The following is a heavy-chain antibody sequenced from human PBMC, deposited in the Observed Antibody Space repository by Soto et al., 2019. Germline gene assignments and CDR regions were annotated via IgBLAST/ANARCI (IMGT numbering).Heavy chain of an antibody. Sequence: QVRLQDSGPGLVKPSQTLSLTCIVSGGSITTGTNYWSWLRQHPGPVLAWLGYIYYRGTPYYNPSLKSRLTISSDTSENQFSLRLTSVTAADTAVYYCARVFGVGGAFDIWGQGRLVTVSS. CDR1: GGSITTGTNY. D-gene: IGHD3-16*01. CDR2: IYYRGTP. CDR3: ARVFGVGGAFDI. J-gene: IGHJ3*02. V-gene: IGHV4-31*03.